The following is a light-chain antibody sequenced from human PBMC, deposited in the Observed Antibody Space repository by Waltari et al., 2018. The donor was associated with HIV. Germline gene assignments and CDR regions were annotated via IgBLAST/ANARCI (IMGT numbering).Light chain of an antibody. V-gene: IGKV1-39*01. CDR3: QQSYSTPGWT. Sequence: DLQMTQSPSSLSASVGEIVTITCRASQSISSYLNGYQQKPGKAPKLLIYAASSLHSGVPSRFSGSGSGTDFTLTISSLQPEDFATYYCQQSYSTPGWTFGQGTKVEIK. J-gene: IGKJ1*01. CDR2: AAS. CDR1: QSISSY.